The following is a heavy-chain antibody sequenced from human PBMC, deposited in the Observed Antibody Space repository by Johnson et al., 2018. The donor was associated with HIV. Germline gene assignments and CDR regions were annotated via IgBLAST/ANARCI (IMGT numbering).Heavy chain of an antibody. J-gene: IGHJ3*02. V-gene: IGHV3-30*18. CDR2: ISYDGSNT. CDR3: AKERRAPRAFDI. CDR1: EFTLSNYG. Sequence: QVQLVESWGGVVQPGRSLRLSCAASEFTLSNYGIHWVRQAPGKGLEWLSLISYDGSNTYYADSVRGRFTLSRDNSQNTVYLQMNSLRTEDTAVYYCAKERRAPRAFDIWGQGTMVTVSS.